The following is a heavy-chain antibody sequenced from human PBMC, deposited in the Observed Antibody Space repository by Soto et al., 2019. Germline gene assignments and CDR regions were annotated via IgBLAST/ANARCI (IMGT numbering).Heavy chain of an antibody. V-gene: IGHV4-59*12. CDR1: GGSISSYY. D-gene: IGHD1-7*01. CDR2: IYYSGST. J-gene: IGHJ5*02. Sequence: SETLSLTCTVSGGSISSYYWSWIRQPPGKGLEWIGYIYYSGSTNYNPSLKSRVTISVDTSKNQFSLKLSSVTAADTAVYYCARNTNNWNYVALVDRPCDPWGQGTLGSVSP. CDR3: ARNTNNWNYVALVDRPCDP.